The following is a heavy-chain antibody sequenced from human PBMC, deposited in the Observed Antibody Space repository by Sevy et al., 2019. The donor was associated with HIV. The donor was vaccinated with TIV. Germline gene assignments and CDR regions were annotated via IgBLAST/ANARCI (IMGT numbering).Heavy chain of an antibody. CDR1: GFTFSNYW. CDR3: ARDCSSTSCLWGLDV. D-gene: IGHD2-2*01. Sequence: GGSLRLSCAASGFTFSNYWMTWVRQAPGKGLEWVANIKRDGSEKYYVASVKGRLTISIDNAKKSLYLQMNSLRAEDTAVYYCARDCSSTSCLWGLDVWGQGTTVTVSS. CDR2: IKRDGSEK. J-gene: IGHJ6*02. V-gene: IGHV3-7*03.